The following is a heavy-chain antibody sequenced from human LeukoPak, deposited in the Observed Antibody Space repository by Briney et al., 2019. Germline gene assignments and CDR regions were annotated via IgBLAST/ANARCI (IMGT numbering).Heavy chain of an antibody. J-gene: IGHJ5*02. CDR2: ISYDGSNK. V-gene: IGHV3-30*04. Sequence: GGSLRLSCAASGFTFSGYVMHWVRQAPGKGLEWLAVISYDGSNKYYADSVKGRFTISRDNSKNTLFLQMNSLKPEDTAVYYCATASGSYEWFDPWGQGTLVTVSS. CDR3: ATASGSYEWFDP. D-gene: IGHD1-26*01. CDR1: GFTFSGYV.